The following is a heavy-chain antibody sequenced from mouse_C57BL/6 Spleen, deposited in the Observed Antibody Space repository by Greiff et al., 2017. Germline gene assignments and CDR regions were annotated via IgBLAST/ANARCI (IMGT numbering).Heavy chain of an antibody. V-gene: IGHV1-54*01. Sequence: QVQLQQSGAELVRPGTSVKVSCKASGYAFTNYLIEWVKQRPGQGLEWIEVINPGCGGTNYTEKFKGKATLTADKSSSTAYLQLSSLTSEDSAGDFCARKITTGGWYMDYWGTGTAVTVSS. J-gene: IGHJ1*03. D-gene: IGHD1-1*01. CDR1: GYAFTNYL. CDR2: INPGCGGT. CDR3: ARKITTGGWYMDY.